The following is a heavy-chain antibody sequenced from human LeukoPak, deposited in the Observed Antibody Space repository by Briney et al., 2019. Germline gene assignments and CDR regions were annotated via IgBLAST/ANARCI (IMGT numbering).Heavy chain of an antibody. V-gene: IGHV5-51*01. CDR1: GYSFITYW. CDR3: ARLHFRGVTETNWFDP. J-gene: IGHJ5*02. Sequence: GESLKISCKGSGYSFITYWIGWVRQMPGKGLEWMGIIYPGDSDTRYSPSFQGQVTISADKSINTAYLQWNSLKASDTAMYYCARLHFRGVTETNWFDPWGQGALVTVSS. D-gene: IGHD2-21*02. CDR2: IYPGDSDT.